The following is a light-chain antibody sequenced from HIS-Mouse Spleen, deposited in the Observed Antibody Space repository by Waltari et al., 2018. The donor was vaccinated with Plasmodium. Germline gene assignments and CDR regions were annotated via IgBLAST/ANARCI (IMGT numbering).Light chain of an antibody. J-gene: IGKJ1*01. Sequence: DIQMTQSPSPLSASVGDRVTITCRASQSISSWLAWYQQKTGKAPKLLIYKASSLESGVPSRFSGSGSGTEFTLTISSLQPDDFATYYCQQYNSYSWTFGQGTKVEIK. CDR1: QSISSW. CDR2: KAS. V-gene: IGKV1-5*03. CDR3: QQYNSYSWT.